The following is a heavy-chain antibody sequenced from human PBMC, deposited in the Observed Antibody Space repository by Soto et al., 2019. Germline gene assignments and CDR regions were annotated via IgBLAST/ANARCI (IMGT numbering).Heavy chain of an antibody. CDR2: IVVGSGNT. CDR3: AAKGQQHLGYYNGMDV. J-gene: IGHJ6*02. Sequence: VKVSCKASGFTFTSSAVQWVRQARGQRLEWIGWIVVGSGNTIYAQKFQERVTITRDLSTSTAYMELSSLRSEDTAVYYCAAKGQQHLGYYNGMDVWGQGTTVTVSS. CDR1: GFTFTSSA. V-gene: IGHV1-58*01. D-gene: IGHD6-13*01.